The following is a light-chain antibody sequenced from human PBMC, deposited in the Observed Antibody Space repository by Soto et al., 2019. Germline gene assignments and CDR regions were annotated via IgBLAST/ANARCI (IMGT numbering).Light chain of an antibody. CDR3: QQYHTQVT. CDR1: QNIDTW. Sequence: DIQMTQSPSTLSAAVGDRVTISCRASQNIDTWLAWYQQKPGKAPKFLIYDASTLENGVPSRFSGSGFGTEFTLTISSLQPDDFATYHCQQYHTQVTFGQGTKVEV. CDR2: DAS. V-gene: IGKV1-5*01. J-gene: IGKJ1*01.